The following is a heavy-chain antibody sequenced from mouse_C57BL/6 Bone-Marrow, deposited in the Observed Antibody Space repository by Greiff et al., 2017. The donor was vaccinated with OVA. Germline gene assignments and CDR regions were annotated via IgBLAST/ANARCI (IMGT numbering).Heavy chain of an antibody. CDR1: GYTFTSYW. Sequence: QVQLKQPGAELVKPGASVKLSCKASGYTFTSYWMQWVKQRPGQGLEWIGEIDPSDSYTNYNQKFKGKATLTVDTSSGTAYMQLSSLTSEDSAVCYCARGRDYGSSYDYAMDYWGQGTSVTVSS. CDR2: IDPSDSYT. CDR3: ARGRDYGSSYDYAMDY. D-gene: IGHD1-1*01. J-gene: IGHJ4*01. V-gene: IGHV1-50*01.